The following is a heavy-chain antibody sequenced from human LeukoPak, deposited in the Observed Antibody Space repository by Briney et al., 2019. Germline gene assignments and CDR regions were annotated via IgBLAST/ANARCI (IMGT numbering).Heavy chain of an antibody. CDR1: GFTFSSYA. V-gene: IGHV3-9*01. Sequence: SLRLSCAASGFTFSSYAMSWVRQAPGKGLEWVSGISWNSGSIGYADSVKGRFTISRDNAKNSLYLQMNSLRAEDTALYYCAKGLKAAAGTHFYYYGMDVWGQGTTVTVSS. CDR3: AKGLKAAAGTHFYYYGMDV. D-gene: IGHD6-13*01. J-gene: IGHJ6*02. CDR2: ISWNSGSI.